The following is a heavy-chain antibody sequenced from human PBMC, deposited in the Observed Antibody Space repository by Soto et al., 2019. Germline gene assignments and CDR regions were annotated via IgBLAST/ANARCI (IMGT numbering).Heavy chain of an antibody. J-gene: IGHJ6*02. V-gene: IGHV1-18*01. CDR1: GYIFVSYG. CDR3: VMVDNYVTPTPQDV. Sequence: QVQLVQSGDEVKKPGASVKVSCKASGYIFVSYGIAWVRQAPGQGLEWMGWISPYTGNTHSATKVQGRLTMTTDTSTSTAYMDLGSLTSADTAVYYCVMVDNYVTPTPQDVWRQGTTVTVSS. CDR2: ISPYTGNT. D-gene: IGHD3-16*01.